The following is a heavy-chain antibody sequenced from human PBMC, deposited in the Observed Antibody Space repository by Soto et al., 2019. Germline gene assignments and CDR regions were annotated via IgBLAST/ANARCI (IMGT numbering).Heavy chain of an antibody. Sequence: QVQLVESGGDVVQPGRSLRLSCAASGFTFSNYGMHWVRQAPGKGLEWVAVIWYDGSDKYYVDSVKGRFTISRDNSKNTLYLQMNSLRAEDTAVYYCARGYDSSGHGVFFDYWGQGTLVTVSS. CDR2: IWYDGSDK. V-gene: IGHV3-33*01. CDR1: GFTFSNYG. D-gene: IGHD3-22*01. CDR3: ARGYDSSGHGVFFDY. J-gene: IGHJ4*02.